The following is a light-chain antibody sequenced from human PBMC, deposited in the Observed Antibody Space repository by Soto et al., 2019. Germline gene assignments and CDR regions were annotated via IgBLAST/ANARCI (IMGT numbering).Light chain of an antibody. J-gene: IGLJ1*01. Sequence: QAVLTQPPSTSGTPGQRVTISCSGSSSNVGSAPVNWYQQLPGTAPELLIYDNNQRPSGVPDRFSVSKSGTSASLAISGLQSEDEADYYCAAWDDSLNVYVFGTGTKVTVL. CDR2: DNN. CDR1: SSNVGSAP. V-gene: IGLV1-44*01. CDR3: AAWDDSLNVYV.